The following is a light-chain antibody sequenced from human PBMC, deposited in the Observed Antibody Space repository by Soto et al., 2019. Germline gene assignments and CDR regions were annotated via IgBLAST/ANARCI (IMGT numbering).Light chain of an antibody. CDR2: AAS. J-gene: IGKJ1*01. CDR3: QQSYSTAWT. CDR1: QSISTY. Sequence: DIQMTQSASYLSASFGDRVTLTSQASQSISTYLSWYQQRKGKAPHLLIFAASSLQSGVPSRFSGRRSGTEFNLNISSLQTADVGTYYCQQSYSTAWTFGQGTKVDIK. V-gene: IGKV1-39*01.